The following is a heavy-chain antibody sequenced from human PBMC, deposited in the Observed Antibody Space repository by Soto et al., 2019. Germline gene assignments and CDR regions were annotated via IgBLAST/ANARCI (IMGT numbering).Heavy chain of an antibody. CDR2: KYYGGST. Sequence: PSETLSLTFTVSGGSISRGDYYWSWIRQHPGKGLEWMGYKYYGGSTYNNPSLQSRLSISVDTSKNQFSLKRSSVTAADTAVYYCARGGVNSGSRYFDCWVQGALVT. CDR1: GGSISRGDYY. D-gene: IGHD5-12*01. CDR3: ARGGVNSGSRYFDC. J-gene: IGHJ4*02. V-gene: IGHV4-31*03.